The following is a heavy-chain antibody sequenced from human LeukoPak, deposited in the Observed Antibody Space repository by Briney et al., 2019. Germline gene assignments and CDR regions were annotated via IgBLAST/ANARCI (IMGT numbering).Heavy chain of an antibody. V-gene: IGHV3-30*18. CDR1: GFTFSSYG. CDR3: AKVDYYGSGSYYNVGYYGMDV. CDR2: ISYDGSNK. J-gene: IGHJ6*02. Sequence: GGSLRLSCAASGFTFSSYGMHWVRQAPGKGLEWVAVISYDGSNKYYADSVKGRFTISRDNSKNTLYLQMNSLRAEDTAVYYCAKVDYYGSGSYYNVGYYGMDVWGQGTTVTVSS. D-gene: IGHD3-10*01.